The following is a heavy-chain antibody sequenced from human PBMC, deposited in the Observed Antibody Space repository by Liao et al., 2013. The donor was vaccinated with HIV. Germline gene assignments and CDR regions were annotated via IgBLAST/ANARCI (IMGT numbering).Heavy chain of an antibody. V-gene: IGHV4-59*12. CDR3: ARERAYYYDSSGYGWYFDL. CDR2: VDYSGST. CDR1: GGSITSSY. J-gene: IGHJ2*01. Sequence: QVQLQESGPGLVKPSETLSLTCTVSGGSITSSYWSWFRQPPGKGLEWIGYVDYSGSTTYNPSLKSRVTISVDTSKNRFSLKLSSVTAADTAVYYCARERAYYYDSSGYGWYFDLWGRGTLVTVSS. D-gene: IGHD3-22*01.